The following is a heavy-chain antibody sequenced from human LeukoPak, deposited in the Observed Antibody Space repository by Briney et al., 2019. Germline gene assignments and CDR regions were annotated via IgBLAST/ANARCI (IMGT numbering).Heavy chain of an antibody. CDR2: ISAYNGNT. D-gene: IGHD1-26*01. CDR1: GGTFSSYA. CDR3: ATKETGSYYPY. J-gene: IGHJ4*02. V-gene: IGHV1-18*01. Sequence: GASVKVSCKASGGTFSSYAISWVRQAPGQGLEWMGWISAYNGNTNYAQKLQGRVTMTTDTSTSTAYMELRSLRSDDTAVYYCATKETGSYYPYWGQGTLVTVSS.